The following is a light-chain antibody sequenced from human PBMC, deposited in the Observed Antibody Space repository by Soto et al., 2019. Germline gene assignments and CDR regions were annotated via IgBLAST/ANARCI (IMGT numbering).Light chain of an antibody. CDR3: QQSYSTP. CDR2: AAS. V-gene: IGKV1-39*01. J-gene: IGKJ4*01. Sequence: DIQMTQSPSSLSASVGDRVTITFRASQSISSYLNWYQQKPGKAPKLLIYAASSLQSGVPSRFSGSGSGTAFTLTISSLQPEDFGTYYCQQSYSTPFGGGTKVEIK. CDR1: QSISSY.